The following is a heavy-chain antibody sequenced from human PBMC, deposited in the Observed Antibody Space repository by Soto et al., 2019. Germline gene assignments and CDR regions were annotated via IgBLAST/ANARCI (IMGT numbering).Heavy chain of an antibody. CDR1: GYTLTELS. CDR3: ATADRRGYGGDVGLFHP. V-gene: IGHV1-24*01. Sequence: ASVKVSCKVSGYTLTELSMHWVRQTPGKGLEWMGGFDPEDGETIYAQKFQGRVTMTEDTSTDTAYMELSSLRSEDTAVYYCATADRRGYGGDVGLFHPWGQGTLVTVSS. CDR2: FDPEDGET. D-gene: IGHD5-12*01. J-gene: IGHJ5*02.